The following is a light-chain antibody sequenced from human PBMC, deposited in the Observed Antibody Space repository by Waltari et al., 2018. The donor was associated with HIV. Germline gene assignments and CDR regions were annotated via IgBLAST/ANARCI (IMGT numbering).Light chain of an antibody. V-gene: IGLV3-21*02. Sequence: SYVLIQPPSVSVAPGQTVRVTCGGSSIGSKTVHWYQLKPGQAPVQVVYDDSDRPAGIPERFSGSNSGTTATLTISRVEAGDEADYFCQVWDNTSDHWVFGGGTKLTVL. CDR3: QVWDNTSDHWV. CDR1: SIGSKT. J-gene: IGLJ3*02. CDR2: DDS.